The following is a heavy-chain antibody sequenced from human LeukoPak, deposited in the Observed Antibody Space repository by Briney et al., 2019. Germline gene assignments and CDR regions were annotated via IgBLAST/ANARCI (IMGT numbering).Heavy chain of an antibody. CDR2: ICYDGSNK. Sequence: GGSLRLSCAASGFTFSSYGMHWVRQAPGKGLEWVAVICYDGSNKYYADSVKGRFTISRDNSKNTLYLQMNSLRAEDTAVYYCAKGHSYDSSGYYSEYFQHWGQGTLVTVSS. CDR1: GFTFSSYG. CDR3: AKGHSYDSSGYYSEYFQH. J-gene: IGHJ1*01. V-gene: IGHV3-33*06. D-gene: IGHD3-22*01.